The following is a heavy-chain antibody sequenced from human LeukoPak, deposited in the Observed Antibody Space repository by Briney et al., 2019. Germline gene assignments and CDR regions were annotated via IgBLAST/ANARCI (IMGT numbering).Heavy chain of an antibody. Sequence: GGSLGLSCAASGFTFSNYWMHWVRQAPGKGLVWVSRINSDGINTSYADSVEGRFTISRDNAKNTLNLQMNSLRAEDTAVYYCARDTGIAVAGTATDYWGQGTLVTVSS. CDR1: GFTFSNYW. J-gene: IGHJ4*02. V-gene: IGHV3-74*01. CDR3: ARDTGIAVAGTATDY. D-gene: IGHD6-19*01. CDR2: INSDGINT.